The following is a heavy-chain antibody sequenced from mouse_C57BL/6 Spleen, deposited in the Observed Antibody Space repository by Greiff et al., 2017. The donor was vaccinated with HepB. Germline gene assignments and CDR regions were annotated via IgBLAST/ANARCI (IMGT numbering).Heavy chain of an antibody. V-gene: IGHV1-15*01. CDR2: IDPETGGT. CDR3: TRSLLIYDGYYNYFDY. J-gene: IGHJ2*01. Sequence: QVQLQQSGAELVRPGASVTLSCKASGYTFTDYEMHWVKQTPVHGLEWIGAIDPETGGTAYNQKFKGKAILTADKSSSTAYMELHSLTSEDSAVYYCTRSLLIYDGYYNYFDYWGQGTTLTVSS. D-gene: IGHD2-3*01. CDR1: GYTFTDYE.